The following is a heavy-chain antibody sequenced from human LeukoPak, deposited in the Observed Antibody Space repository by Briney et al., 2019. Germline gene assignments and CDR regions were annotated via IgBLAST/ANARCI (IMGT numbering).Heavy chain of an antibody. D-gene: IGHD5-12*01. Sequence: SETLSLTCAVYGGSFSGYYWSWIRQPPGKGLEWVGEINHSGSTNYNPFLKSRVTISVDTSKNQFSLKLSSETAADTAVYYCARRGPSGLRKTQYFQHWGQGTLVTVSS. CDR1: GGSFSGYY. CDR2: INHSGST. J-gene: IGHJ1*01. V-gene: IGHV4-34*01. CDR3: ARRGPSGLRKTQYFQH.